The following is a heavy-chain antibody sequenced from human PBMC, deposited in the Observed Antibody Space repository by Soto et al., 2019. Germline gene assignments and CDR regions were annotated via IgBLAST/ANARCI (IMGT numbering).Heavy chain of an antibody. CDR3: AKDEYWESHFYYFMDR. D-gene: IGHD1-26*01. J-gene: IGHJ6*03. CDR1: GFTFRSYA. Sequence: QVQLVESGGGVVEPGRSLRLSCAASGFTFRSYAMHWVRQAPGKGLERVAVISHDGSVTYYSESVKGRFTMSRDNSKETLFMEMSSLRSEDTAIYYCAKDEYWESHFYYFMDRWGRGTTVTVSS. CDR2: ISHDGSVT. V-gene: IGHV3-30*15.